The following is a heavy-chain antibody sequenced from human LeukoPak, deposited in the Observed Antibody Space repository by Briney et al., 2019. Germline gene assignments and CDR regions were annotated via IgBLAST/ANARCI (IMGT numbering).Heavy chain of an antibody. Sequence: GGSLRLSCAASGFTFSSYSMNWVRQAPGKGLEWVSYISSSSSTIYYADSAKGRFTISRDNAKNSLYLQMNSLRVEDTAVYYCTREGLDPWGQGTLVTVSS. CDR3: TREGLDP. D-gene: IGHD2-21*01. J-gene: IGHJ5*02. CDR2: ISSSSSTI. CDR1: GFTFSSYS. V-gene: IGHV3-48*01.